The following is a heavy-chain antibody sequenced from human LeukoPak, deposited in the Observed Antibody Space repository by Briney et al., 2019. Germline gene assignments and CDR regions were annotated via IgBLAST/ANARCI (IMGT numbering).Heavy chain of an antibody. Sequence: GGSLRLSCAASGFTFSSYSMHWVRQAPGKGRECGALISYDGSNKYYADSVKGRFTISRDNSKNTLYLQMNSLRAEDTALYYCARVRGSTLLASWFDPWGQGTLVTVAS. CDR1: GFTFSSYS. CDR2: ISYDGSNK. J-gene: IGHJ5*02. D-gene: IGHD6-13*01. CDR3: ARVRGSTLLASWFDP. V-gene: IGHV3-30-3*01.